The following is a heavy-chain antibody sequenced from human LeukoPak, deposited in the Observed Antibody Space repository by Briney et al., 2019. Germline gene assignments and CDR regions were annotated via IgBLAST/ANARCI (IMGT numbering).Heavy chain of an antibody. CDR2: IIPIFGTA. CDR1: GGTLISYA. J-gene: IGHJ4*02. Sequence: SVNVPFLASGGTLISYAISRLRQAPGPALEWMGGIIPIFGTANYAQKFQGRVTIPADESTSTAYMELSSLRSQDTAVYYCAKDEGGRGSYWGQGTLVTVSS. D-gene: IGHD3-16*01. CDR3: AKDEGGRGSY. V-gene: IGHV1-69*13.